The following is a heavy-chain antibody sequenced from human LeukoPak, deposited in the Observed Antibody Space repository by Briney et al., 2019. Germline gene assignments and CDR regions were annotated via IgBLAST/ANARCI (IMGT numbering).Heavy chain of an antibody. CDR2: IYYSGST. V-gene: IGHV4-38-2*01. J-gene: IGHJ6*03. CDR1: GFTFSNYA. CDR3: ARIWFGELGYYYMDV. D-gene: IGHD3-10*01. Sequence: GSLRLSCAASGFTFSNYAMSWVRQPPGKGLEWIGSIYYSGSTYYNPSLKSRVTISVDTSKNQFSLKVSSVTAADTAVYYCARIWFGELGYYYMDVWGKGTTVTVSS.